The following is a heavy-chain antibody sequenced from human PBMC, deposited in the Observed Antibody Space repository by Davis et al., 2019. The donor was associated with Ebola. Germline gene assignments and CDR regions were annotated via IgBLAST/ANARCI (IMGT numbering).Heavy chain of an antibody. CDR1: GGSFSGYY. CDR3: ARTRYTYGMDV. CDR2: ISHSGST. Sequence: SETLSLTCAVYGGSFSGYYWSWIRQPPGKGLEWIGEISHSGSTSYNPSLKSRVTISVDTSKNQFSLKLSSVTAADTAVYYCARTRYTYGMDVWGQGTTVTVSS. D-gene: IGHD3-16*02. J-gene: IGHJ6*02. V-gene: IGHV4-34*01.